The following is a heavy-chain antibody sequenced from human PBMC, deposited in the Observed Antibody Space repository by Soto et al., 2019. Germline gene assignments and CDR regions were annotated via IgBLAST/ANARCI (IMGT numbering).Heavy chain of an antibody. D-gene: IGHD4-17*01. CDR1: GFTFSSYS. V-gene: IGHV3-48*02. CDR3: AITVTTSLGAFDI. Sequence: EVQLVESGGGLVQPGGSLRLSCAASGFTFSSYSMNWVHQAPGKGLEWVSYISSSSSTIYYADSVKGRFTISRDNAKNSLYLQMNSLRDEDTAVYYCAITVTTSLGAFDIWGQGTMVTVSS. CDR2: ISSSSSTI. J-gene: IGHJ3*02.